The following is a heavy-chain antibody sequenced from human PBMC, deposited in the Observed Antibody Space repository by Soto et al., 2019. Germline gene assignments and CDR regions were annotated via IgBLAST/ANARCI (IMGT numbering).Heavy chain of an antibody. CDR1: GFTLSSHW. Sequence: EVQLVESGGGLVQPGGSLTLSCAASGFTLSSHWMSWVRKAPGKGLEWVANIKPDGSEKLYVDSVKGRFTISRDNAENSLFLQMDSLRVEDTAMYYCARDWNDNTIRGIDSWRQGTLVTVSS. V-gene: IGHV3-7*01. D-gene: IGHD3-10*01. CDR2: IKPDGSEK. J-gene: IGHJ4*02. CDR3: ARDWNDNTIRGIDS.